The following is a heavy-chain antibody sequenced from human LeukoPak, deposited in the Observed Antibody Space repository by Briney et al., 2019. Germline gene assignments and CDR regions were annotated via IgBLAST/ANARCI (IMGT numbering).Heavy chain of an antibody. CDR3: ARGYQRFDY. Sequence: SETLSLTCAVYGGSFSGYYWSWIRQPPGKGLEWIGEINHSGSTNYNPSLKSRVTISVDTSKNQFSLKLSSVTATDTAVYYCARGYQRFDYWGQGTLVTVSS. CDR1: GGSFSGYY. D-gene: IGHD2-2*01. CDR2: INHSGST. V-gene: IGHV4-34*01. J-gene: IGHJ4*02.